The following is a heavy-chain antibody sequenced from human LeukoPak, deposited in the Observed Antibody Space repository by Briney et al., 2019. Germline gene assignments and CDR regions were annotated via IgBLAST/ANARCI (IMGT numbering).Heavy chain of an antibody. CDR2: INSSGGST. CDR3: AGALPAGPDDY. Sequence: GASVKVSCKSSGYTLTSYYMHWVRQAPGQGLEWMGIINSSGGSTSYAQKFQGRVTMTRDTSTSTVYMELSSLRSEDTAVYYCAGALPAGPDDYWGQGTLVTVSS. CDR1: GYTLTSYY. V-gene: IGHV1-46*01. J-gene: IGHJ4*02.